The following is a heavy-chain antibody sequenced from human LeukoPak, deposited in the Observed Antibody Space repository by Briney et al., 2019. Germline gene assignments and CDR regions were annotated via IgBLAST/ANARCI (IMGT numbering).Heavy chain of an antibody. D-gene: IGHD6-19*01. CDR1: GFTFSSYS. J-gene: IGHJ4*02. CDR3: ARASGEWLVEHFDY. Sequence: PGGSLRLSCAASGFTFSSYSMSWVRQAPGKGLEWVSSISSSSSYIYYADSVKGRFTISRDNAKNSLYLQMNSLRAEDTAVYYCARASGEWLVEHFDYWGQGTLVTVSS. CDR2: ISSSSSYI. V-gene: IGHV3-21*01.